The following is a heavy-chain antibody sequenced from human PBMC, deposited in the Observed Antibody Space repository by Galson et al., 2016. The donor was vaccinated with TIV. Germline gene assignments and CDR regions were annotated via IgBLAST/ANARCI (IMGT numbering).Heavy chain of an antibody. D-gene: IGHD5-18*01. J-gene: IGHJ4*02. V-gene: IGHV1-69*05. CDR3: ARGAGGYSFGPLDS. Sequence: SVKVSCKASGGSFSSHPFSWVRQAPGQGLEWMGGINHIFGTTEYAQKFQGRVSITTDKYTSTAYMELSSLRSEDTAVYYCARGAGGYSFGPLDSWGQGTLLPVSS. CDR1: GGSFSSHP. CDR2: INHIFGTT.